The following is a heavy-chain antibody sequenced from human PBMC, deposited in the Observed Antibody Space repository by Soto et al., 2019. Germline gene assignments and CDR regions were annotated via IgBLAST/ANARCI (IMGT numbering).Heavy chain of an antibody. V-gene: IGHV1-3*01. CDR3: AREIGYCRGGSCPYYYYYYMDV. D-gene: IGHD2-15*01. Sequence: GASVKVSCKASGHTFTSYVMHWVRQAPGQGLEWMGWINAGNGSTEYSQKFQGRVTITRDTSASTAYMELSSLRFEDTAVYYCAREIGYCRGGSCPYYYYYYMDVWGKGTTVTVSS. J-gene: IGHJ6*03. CDR2: INAGNGST. CDR1: GHTFTSYV.